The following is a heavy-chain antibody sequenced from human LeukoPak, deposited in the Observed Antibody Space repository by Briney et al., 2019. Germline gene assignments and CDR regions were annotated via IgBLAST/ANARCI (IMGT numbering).Heavy chain of an antibody. J-gene: IGHJ1*01. V-gene: IGHV7-4-1*02. CDR1: GYTFTSYA. CDR3: ARGMGSSGWPKYFQH. D-gene: IGHD6-19*01. Sequence: GASVKVSCKASGYTFTSYAMNWVRQAHGQGLEWMGWINTNTGNPTYAQGFTGRFVFSLDTSVSTAYLQISSLKAEDTAVYYCARGMGSSGWPKYFQHWGQGTLVTVSS. CDR2: INTNTGNP.